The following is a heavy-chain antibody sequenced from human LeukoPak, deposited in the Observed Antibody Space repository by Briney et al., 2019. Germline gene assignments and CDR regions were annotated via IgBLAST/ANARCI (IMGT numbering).Heavy chain of an antibody. CDR2: IYYSGST. CDR3: ARGNSYYDSSDYFPWQSFQH. J-gene: IGHJ1*01. CDR1: GGSISSYY. V-gene: IGHV4-59*01. Sequence: SETLSLTCTVCGGSISSYYWSWIRQPPGKGLEWIGYIYYSGSTNYNPSLKSRVTISVDTSKNQFSLNLSSVTAADTAVYYCARGNSYYDSSDYFPWQSFQHWGQGTLVTVSS. D-gene: IGHD3-22*01.